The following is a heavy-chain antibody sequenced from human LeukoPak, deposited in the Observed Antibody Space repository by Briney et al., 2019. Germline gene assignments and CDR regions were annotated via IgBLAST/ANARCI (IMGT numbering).Heavy chain of an antibody. Sequence: ASVKVSCKASGYTFTSYGISWVRQAPGQGLEWMGWISAYNGNTNYTQKLQGRVTMTTDTSTSTAYMELRSLRSDDTAVYYCARDLLTGTTPGLVYWGQGTLVTVSS. D-gene: IGHD1-7*01. CDR1: GYTFTSYG. J-gene: IGHJ4*02. CDR3: ARDLLTGTTPGLVY. CDR2: ISAYNGNT. V-gene: IGHV1-18*01.